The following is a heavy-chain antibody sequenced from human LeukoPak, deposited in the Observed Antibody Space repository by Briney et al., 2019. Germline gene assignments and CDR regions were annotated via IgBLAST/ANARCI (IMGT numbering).Heavy chain of an antibody. CDR2: ITYNGGTT. D-gene: IGHD3-16*01. J-gene: IGHJ4*02. CDR3: ATDLRGFDN. V-gene: IGHV3-23*01. CDR1: GFIFSSYA. Sequence: PGGSLRLSCAASGFIFSSYAVSWVRQAPGKGPEWVSGITYNGGTTFYADSVKGRFTISRDDSKNTLFLQMNGLRAEDTAVYYCATDLRGFDNWGQGALVTVSS.